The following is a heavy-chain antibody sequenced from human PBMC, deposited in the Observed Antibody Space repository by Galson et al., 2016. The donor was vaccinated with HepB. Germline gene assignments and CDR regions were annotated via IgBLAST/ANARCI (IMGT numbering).Heavy chain of an antibody. V-gene: IGHV4-39*01. CDR3: ARHPFDISSGDFFDF. CDR2: IYYSGES. CDR1: RCAISSRDHY. Sequence: SETLSLTRTVSRCAISSRDHYWGWIRQSPGKWLEWIGTIYYSGESYYNPSLESRVSISLDTSKDQISLRVSSVTAADTAVYYCARHPFDISSGDFFDFWGQGTMVTVSS. D-gene: IGHD2-21*01. J-gene: IGHJ3*01.